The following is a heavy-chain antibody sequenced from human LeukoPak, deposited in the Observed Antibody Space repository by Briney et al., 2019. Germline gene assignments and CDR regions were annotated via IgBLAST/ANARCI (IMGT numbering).Heavy chain of an antibody. Sequence: GGSLRLSCAASGFTVSSNYMSWVRQAPGKGLEWVSVIYSGGTTYYADSVKGRFTISRDNSKSTLYLQMNSLRAEDTAVYYCARTTTFAPHFDYWGQGTLVTASS. CDR1: GFTVSSNY. CDR2: IYSGGTT. CDR3: ARTTTFAPHFDY. D-gene: IGHD1-1*01. V-gene: IGHV3-66*01. J-gene: IGHJ4*02.